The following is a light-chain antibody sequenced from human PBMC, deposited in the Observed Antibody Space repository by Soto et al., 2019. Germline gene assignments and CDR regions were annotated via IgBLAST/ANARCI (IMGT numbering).Light chain of an antibody. CDR3: QQYNNWPPWT. Sequence: EIVMTQSPATLSVSPGERATLSCRASQSVSSNLAWYQQKPGQAPRLLIYGASTRATGIAARFSGSGSGTEFTITISGLQSEDFAFYYCQQYNNWPPWTFGQGTKVEIK. CDR2: GAS. V-gene: IGKV3-15*01. J-gene: IGKJ1*01. CDR1: QSVSSN.